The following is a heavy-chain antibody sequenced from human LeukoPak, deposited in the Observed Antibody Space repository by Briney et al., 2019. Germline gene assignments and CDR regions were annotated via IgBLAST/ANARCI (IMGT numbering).Heavy chain of an antibody. CDR3: ARLSSGWQLLHYYYYYYMDV. D-gene: IGHD6-19*01. CDR2: INHSGST. J-gene: IGHJ6*03. Sequence: SETLSLTCAVYGGSFSGYYWSWIRQPPGKGLEWIGEINHSGSTNYNPSLKSRVTISVDTSKNQFSLKLSSVTAADTAVYYCARLSSGWQLLHYYYYYYMDVWGKGTTVTVSS. CDR1: GGSFSGYY. V-gene: IGHV4-34*01.